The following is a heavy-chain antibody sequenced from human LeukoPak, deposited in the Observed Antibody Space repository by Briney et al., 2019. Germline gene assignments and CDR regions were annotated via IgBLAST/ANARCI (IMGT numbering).Heavy chain of an antibody. CDR3: AELGITMIGGV. Sequence: GGSLRLSCAASGFTFSSYAMHWVRQAPGKGLEWVAVITYDGSNKYYAYSVKGLFTISRDNCNNTLYLQMNSLRAEDTDVYYCAELGITMIGGVWGKGTTVTISS. V-gene: IGHV3-30*04. CDR2: ITYDGSNK. D-gene: IGHD3-10*02. CDR1: GFTFSSYA. J-gene: IGHJ6*04.